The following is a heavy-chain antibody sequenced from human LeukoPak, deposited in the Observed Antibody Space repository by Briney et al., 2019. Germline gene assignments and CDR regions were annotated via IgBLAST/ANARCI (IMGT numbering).Heavy chain of an antibody. CDR2: ISGSGGST. V-gene: IGHV3-23*01. CDR3: AKDRRGWLQSNFDY. J-gene: IGHJ4*02. D-gene: IGHD5-24*01. Sequence: GASLRLSCAASGFTFSSYAMSWVRQAPGKGLEWVSAISGSGGSTYYADSVKGRFTISRDNSKNTLHLQMNSLRAEDTAVYYCAKDRRGWLQSNFDYWGQGTLVTVSS. CDR1: GFTFSSYA.